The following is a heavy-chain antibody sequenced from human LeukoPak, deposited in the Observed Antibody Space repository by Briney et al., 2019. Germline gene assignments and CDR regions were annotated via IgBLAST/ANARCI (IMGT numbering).Heavy chain of an antibody. CDR2: IYTSGST. J-gene: IGHJ4*02. D-gene: IGHD2-2*01. CDR3: ARYCSSTSCSKRYFDY. CDR1: GGSISSYY. Sequence: SETLSLTCTVSGGSISSYYWSWIRQPAGKGLEWIGRIYTSGSTNYNPSLKSRVTMSVDTSKNQFSLKLSSETAADTAVYYCARYCSSTSCSKRYFDYWGQGTLVTVSS. V-gene: IGHV4-4*07.